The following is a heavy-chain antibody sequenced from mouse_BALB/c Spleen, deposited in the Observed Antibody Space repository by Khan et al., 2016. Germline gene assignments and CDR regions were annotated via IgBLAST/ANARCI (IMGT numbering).Heavy chain of an antibody. CDR3: ARTARATSAMDY. D-gene: IGHD3-1*01. J-gene: IGHJ4*01. CDR2: INPSTGYT. CDR1: GYTFTSYW. V-gene: IGHV1-7*01. Sequence: QVQLKQSGAELAKPGASVKMSCKASGYTFTSYWMHWVKQRPGQGLEWIGYINPSTGYTEYNQKFKDKATLTADKSSSTAYMQLSSLTSEDSAVYYSARTARATSAMDYWGQGTSVTVSS.